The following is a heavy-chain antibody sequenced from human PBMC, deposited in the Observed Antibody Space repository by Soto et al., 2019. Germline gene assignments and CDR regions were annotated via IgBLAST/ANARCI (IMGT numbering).Heavy chain of an antibody. D-gene: IGHD6-13*01. Sequence: SETLSLTCTVSGYFITNGNYWGWIRQSPGKGLEWIGSIYYTGRTYYNPSLKSRVTMSVDTSKNQFSLKLTSVTAADTAVYYCARDRAAVASTFDYCGQGRMVTISS. V-gene: IGHV4-38-2*02. CDR1: GYFITNGNY. CDR2: IYYTGRT. J-gene: IGHJ4*02. CDR3: ARDRAAVASTFDY.